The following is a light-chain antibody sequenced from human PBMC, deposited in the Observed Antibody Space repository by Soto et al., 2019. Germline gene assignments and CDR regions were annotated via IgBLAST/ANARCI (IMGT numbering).Light chain of an antibody. V-gene: IGKV3-11*01. Sequence: EIVLTQSPDTLSLSPGERATLSCRASQSVRSYLAWYQQKPGQAPRLLIYDASNRATGVPARFSGSGSGTDFTPTISSLEPEDFAVYFCQQRYSWPPITFGQGTRLEIK. CDR2: DAS. J-gene: IGKJ5*01. CDR3: QQRYSWPPIT. CDR1: QSVRSY.